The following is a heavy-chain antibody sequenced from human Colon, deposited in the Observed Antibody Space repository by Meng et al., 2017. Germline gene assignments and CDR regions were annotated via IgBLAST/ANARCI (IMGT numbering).Heavy chain of an antibody. CDR3: ARDSSSWYGPFDY. J-gene: IGHJ4*02. V-gene: IGHV4-34*01. CDR2: INHSGST. CDR1: GGSFSGYY. D-gene: IGHD6-13*01. Sequence: SETLSLTCAVHGGSFSGYYWSWIRQPPGKGLEWIGEINHSGSTNYNPSLKSRVTISVDTSKNQFSLKLSSVTAADTAVYYCARDSSSWYGPFDYWGQGTLVTVSS.